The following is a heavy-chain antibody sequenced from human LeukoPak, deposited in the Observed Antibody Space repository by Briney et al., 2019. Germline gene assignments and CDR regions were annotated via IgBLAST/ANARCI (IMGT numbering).Heavy chain of an antibody. CDR2: ITWDGGGT. CDR3: AKGKNTGSYLSYVDY. Sequence: PGGSLRLSCAASGFTFDDYTMHWVRQAPGKGLEWVSLITWDGGGTYYGDSMKGRFTISRDNSKNSLYLQMNSLRTEDTALYYCAKGKNTGSYLSYVDYWGQGTLVTVSS. J-gene: IGHJ4*02. D-gene: IGHD3-10*01. CDR1: GFTFDDYT. V-gene: IGHV3-43*01.